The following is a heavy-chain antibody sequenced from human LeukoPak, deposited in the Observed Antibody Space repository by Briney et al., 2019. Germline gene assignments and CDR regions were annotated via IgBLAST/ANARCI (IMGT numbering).Heavy chain of an antibody. V-gene: IGHV5-51*01. J-gene: IGHJ4*02. D-gene: IGHD6-13*01. Sequence: KVSCKASGYTFTSYGISWVRQMPGKGLEWMGIIYVGDSDTRYSPSFQGQVTISTDKSINTAYLQWSSLKASDTAMYYCVRQGGYSSHFDYWGQGTLVTVSS. CDR3: VRQGGYSSHFDY. CDR2: IYVGDSDT. CDR1: GYTFTSYG.